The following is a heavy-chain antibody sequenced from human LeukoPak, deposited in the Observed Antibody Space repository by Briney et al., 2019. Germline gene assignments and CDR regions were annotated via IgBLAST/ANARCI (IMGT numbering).Heavy chain of an antibody. CDR3: VRDGGVSGYDLLDY. CDR2: INQDGSEE. CDR1: GFTFSNYW. J-gene: IGHJ4*02. Sequence: PGGSLRLSCAASGFTFSNYWMTWVRQAPGKGLEWVAHINQDGSEEHYMDSVKARFTISRDNAKNSLTLQMNSLRVEDTAVYYCVRDGGVSGYDLLDYWGRGALVTVST. V-gene: IGHV3-7*01. D-gene: IGHD5-12*01.